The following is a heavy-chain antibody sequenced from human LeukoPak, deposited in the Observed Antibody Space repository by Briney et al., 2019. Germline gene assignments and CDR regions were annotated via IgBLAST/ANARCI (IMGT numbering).Heavy chain of an antibody. CDR3: PRGPIQRWLYSGMDV. CDR1: GFTFAGHA. V-gene: IGHV3-49*04. D-gene: IGHD5-24*01. J-gene: IGHJ6*02. Sequence: PGGSLRLSCRASGFTFAGHAMSWVRQAPGKGLEWVGSIRSKGCRTTSEYAPSVKGRSTISRDNSITSAYLQMTSLKTEDTAIYYCPRGPIQRWLYSGMDVWGQGTTVIVSS. CDR2: IRSKGCRTTS.